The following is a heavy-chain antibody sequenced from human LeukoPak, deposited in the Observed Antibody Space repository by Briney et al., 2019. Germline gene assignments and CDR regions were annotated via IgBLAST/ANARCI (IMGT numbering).Heavy chain of an antibody. CDR2: MNPNSGNT. Sequence: ASVTVSCKASGYTFTSYDINWVRQATGQGLEWMGWMNPNSGNTGYAQKFQGRVTITRNTSISTAYMELSSLRSEDTAVYYCARLYSSGWHRDYGGQGTLVTVSS. D-gene: IGHD6-19*01. CDR1: GYTFTSYD. V-gene: IGHV1-8*03. J-gene: IGHJ4*02. CDR3: ARLYSSGWHRDY.